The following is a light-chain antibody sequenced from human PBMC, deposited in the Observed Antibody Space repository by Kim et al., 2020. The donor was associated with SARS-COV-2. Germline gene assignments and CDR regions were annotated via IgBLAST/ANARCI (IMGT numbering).Light chain of an antibody. CDR2: EVR. CDR3: CSYTGSRWV. Sequence: PGQSFTISCTGSDSDVGSYNLVSWYQQLPNKAPKHIIFEVRKRPSGISNRFSGSKSGNTASLTISGLQADDEADYYCCSYTGSRWVFGGGTKLTVL. V-gene: IGLV2-23*02. CDR1: DSDVGSYNL. J-gene: IGLJ3*02.